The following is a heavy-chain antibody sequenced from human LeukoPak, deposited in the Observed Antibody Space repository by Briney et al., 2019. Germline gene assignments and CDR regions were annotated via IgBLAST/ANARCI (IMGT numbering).Heavy chain of an antibody. CDR3: AKVGIAVAGKVLYYVDY. Sequence: GGSLRLSCAASGFTFSSYAMSWVRQAPGTGLEWVSAISGSGGSTYYADSVKGRFTISRDNSKNTLYLQMNSLRAEDTAVYYCAKVGIAVAGKVLYYVDYWGQGTLVTVSS. CDR1: GFTFSSYA. D-gene: IGHD6-19*01. V-gene: IGHV3-23*01. CDR2: ISGSGGST. J-gene: IGHJ4*02.